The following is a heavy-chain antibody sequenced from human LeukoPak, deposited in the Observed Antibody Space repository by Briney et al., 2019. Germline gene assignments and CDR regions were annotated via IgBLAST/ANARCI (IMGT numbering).Heavy chain of an antibody. CDR3: ARHGTISSESYFDY. V-gene: IGHV4-59*08. CDR1: GGSVSSYY. D-gene: IGHD1-14*01. CDR2: IHNSGRT. Sequence: SETLSLTCSVSGGSVSSYYWSWVRQSPGKGLEWIGYIHNSGRTNYNPSLKSRVTGFADTSKNQVSLRLSSVTAADTAVYYCARHGTISSESYFDYWGQGALVTVSS. J-gene: IGHJ4*02.